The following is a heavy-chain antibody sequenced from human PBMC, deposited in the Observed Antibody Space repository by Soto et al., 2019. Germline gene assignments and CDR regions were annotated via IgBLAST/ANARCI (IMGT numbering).Heavy chain of an antibody. CDR1: GYTFTSYG. V-gene: IGHV1-18*01. CDR3: ARGLLPFYSRSLGVGY. CDR2: ISAYNGNT. J-gene: IGHJ4*02. D-gene: IGHD3-3*01. Sequence: GASVKVSCKASGYTFTSYGISWVRQAPGQGLEWMGWISAYNGNTNYAQKLQGRVTMTTDTSTSTAYMELRSLRSDDTAVYYCARGLLPFYSRSLGVGYWGQGTLVPVSS.